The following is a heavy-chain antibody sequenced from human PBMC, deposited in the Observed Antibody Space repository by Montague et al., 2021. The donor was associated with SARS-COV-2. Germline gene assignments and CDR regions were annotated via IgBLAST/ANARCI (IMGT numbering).Heavy chain of an antibody. D-gene: IGHD3-10*01. CDR2: IYYSGTT. CDR3: AGGVIRGVTTPFDY. CDR1: SGSIISNGYY. V-gene: IGHV4-39*02. Sequence: SETLSLTCSVSSGSIISNGYYWGWIRQPPGKELEWIGNIYYSGTTYYTPSLQSRGTISVDTYKNHLSLRLSSVTAADTAVYFCAGGVIRGVTTPFDYWGQGSLVTVSS. J-gene: IGHJ4*02.